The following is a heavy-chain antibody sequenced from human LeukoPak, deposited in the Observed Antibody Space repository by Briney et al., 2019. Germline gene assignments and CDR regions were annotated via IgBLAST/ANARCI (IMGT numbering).Heavy chain of an antibody. CDR3: ARDNGCYSDSRDAFDI. CDR2: ITTDESAT. D-gene: IGHD3-16*01. CDR1: GFSFSHYW. V-gene: IGHV3-74*01. Sequence: GGSLRLSCDASGFSFSHYWMHWVRQAPGKGLVWVSRITTDESATAYADSVKGRFTISRDNAKNTLYLQMNSLRVEDTAVYFCARDNGCYSDSRDAFDIWGQGTMVTVSS. J-gene: IGHJ3*02.